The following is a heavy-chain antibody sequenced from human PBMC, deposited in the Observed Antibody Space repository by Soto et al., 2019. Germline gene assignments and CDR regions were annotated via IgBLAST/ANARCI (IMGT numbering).Heavy chain of an antibody. CDR1: SGSISSSDW. Sequence: QVQLQESGPGLVKPSGTLSLTCAVSSGSISSSDWWTWVRQPPRKGLEWIGEIYHSGSTNYNPSLKSRVTISVDKSKNQFSLRLNSVTAADTAVYYCARVSALQRRFYHYYMDVWGKGTTVTVSS. J-gene: IGHJ6*03. D-gene: IGHD1-1*01. CDR3: ARVSALQRRFYHYYMDV. CDR2: IYHSGST. V-gene: IGHV4-4*02.